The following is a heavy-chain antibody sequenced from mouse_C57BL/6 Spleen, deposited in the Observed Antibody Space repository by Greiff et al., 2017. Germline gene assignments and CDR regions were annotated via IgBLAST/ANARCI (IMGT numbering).Heavy chain of an antibody. D-gene: IGHD1-1*01. J-gene: IGHJ1*03. Sequence: VQLQQSGPELVKPGDSVKISCKASGYSFTGYFMNWVMQSPGQSLEWIGSINPYNGDTFYNQKFKGKATLTVDKSSSTAHMELRSLTSEDSAVYYCARGGFTTVPCWYFDVWGTGTTVTVSS. V-gene: IGHV1-20*01. CDR2: INPYNGDT. CDR3: ARGGFTTVPCWYFDV. CDR1: GYSFTGYF.